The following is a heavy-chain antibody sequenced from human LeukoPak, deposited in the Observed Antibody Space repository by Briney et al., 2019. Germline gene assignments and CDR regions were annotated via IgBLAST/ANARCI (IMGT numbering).Heavy chain of an antibody. D-gene: IGHD3-10*01. CDR2: ISSSSSTI. Sequence: PGGSLRLSCAASGFTFSSYSMNWVRQAPGKGLEWVSYISSSSSTIYYADSVKGRFTISRDNAKNSLYLQMNSLRAEDTAVYYCASNFGYYGSGLYFDYWGQGTLVTVSS. J-gene: IGHJ4*02. CDR1: GFTFSSYS. CDR3: ASNFGYYGSGLYFDY. V-gene: IGHV3-48*04.